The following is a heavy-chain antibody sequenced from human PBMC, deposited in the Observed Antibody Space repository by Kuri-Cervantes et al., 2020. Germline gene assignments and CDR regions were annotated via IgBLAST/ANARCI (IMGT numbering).Heavy chain of an antibody. V-gene: IGHV4-4*02. D-gene: IGHD3-22*01. CDR2: IYYSGST. Sequence: SETLSLTCAVSGGSISSSNWWSWVRQPPGKGLEWIGSIYYSGSTYYNPSLKSRVTISVDTSKNQFSLKLSSVTAADTAVYYCARERYYYDSSGYYRHGMDVWGQGTTVTVSS. CDR1: GGSISSSNW. J-gene: IGHJ6*02. CDR3: ARERYYYDSSGYYRHGMDV.